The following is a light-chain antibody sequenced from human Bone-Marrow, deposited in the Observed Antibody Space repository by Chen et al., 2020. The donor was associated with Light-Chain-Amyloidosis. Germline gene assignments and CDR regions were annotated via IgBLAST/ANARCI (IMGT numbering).Light chain of an antibody. CDR2: DVS. Sequence: QSPLTQPASVSGSLGQSITISCTGPSSDLGAFNYVSWYQQHPGKAPKVIIYDVSNRPSWVSNRFSVLKSGNTASLSISGLETDDAAVYYCSSYSTSSTDVVFGGGTKLTVL. V-gene: IGLV2-14*03. J-gene: IGLJ2*01. CDR1: SSDLGAFNY. CDR3: SSYSTSSTDVV.